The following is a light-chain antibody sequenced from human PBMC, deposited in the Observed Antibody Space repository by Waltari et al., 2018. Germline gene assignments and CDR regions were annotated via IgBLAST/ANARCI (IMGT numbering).Light chain of an antibody. V-gene: IGKV2-28*01. CDR3: MQTLQTLIT. J-gene: IGKJ5*01. CDR2: LGS. CDR1: QSLLHVNGNHY. Sequence: DIVMTQSPLCPRVTPGAPASTPCSSSQSLLHVNGNHYLIWYLQKPGQSLQLLIYLGSYRASGVPDKFSGSGSGTDFTLKISRVEAEDVGVYFCMQTLQTLITFGQGTRLEVK.